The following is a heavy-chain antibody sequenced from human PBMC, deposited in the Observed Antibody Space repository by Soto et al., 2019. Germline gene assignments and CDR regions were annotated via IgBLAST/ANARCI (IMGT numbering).Heavy chain of an antibody. J-gene: IGHJ4*02. Sequence: RRGGVGLACAACGFRLMSKRMNGVRPAPGKGLEWVSSISSSSSYIYYADSVKGRFTISRDNAKNSLYLQMNSLRAEDTAVYSCASAIERQLVPKYWVQGTLVSVSS. CDR3: ASAIERQLVPKY. CDR1: GFRLMSKR. D-gene: IGHD6-6*01. CDR2: ISSSSSYI. V-gene: IGHV3-21*01.